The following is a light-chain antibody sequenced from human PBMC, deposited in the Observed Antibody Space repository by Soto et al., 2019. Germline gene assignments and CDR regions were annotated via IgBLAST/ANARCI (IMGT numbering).Light chain of an antibody. CDR2: GAT. J-gene: IGKJ5*01. CDR3: QQYNNWPIT. Sequence: EIVMTQSPATLSVSPGERATLSCRASQSVSSNLAWYQQKPGQAPRLLIYGATSRATGIPASFSGSGSGTDFTLTISSLQTADFAVYYCQQYNNWPITFGQGTRLEIK. CDR1: QSVSSN. V-gene: IGKV3-15*01.